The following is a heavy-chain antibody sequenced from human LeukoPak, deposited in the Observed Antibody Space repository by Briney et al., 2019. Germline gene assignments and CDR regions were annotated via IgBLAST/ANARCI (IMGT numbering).Heavy chain of an antibody. Sequence: PGGSLRLSCAVSGFTFSNYAMSWVRQAPGKGLEWVSALSIDGVNTYYADSVKGRFTISRDNSKNTLYLQMNSLRAEDTAVYYCAKDDGDYAKGYYFDYWGQGTLVTVSS. D-gene: IGHD4-17*01. V-gene: IGHV3-23*01. CDR3: AKDDGDYAKGYYFDY. CDR1: GFTFSNYA. J-gene: IGHJ4*02. CDR2: LSIDGVNT.